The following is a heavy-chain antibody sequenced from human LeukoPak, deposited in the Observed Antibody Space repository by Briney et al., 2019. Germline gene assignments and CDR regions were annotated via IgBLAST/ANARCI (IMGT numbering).Heavy chain of an antibody. J-gene: IGHJ4*02. D-gene: IGHD3-3*01. CDR1: GFTMRTYG. CDR3: ARGAVEAFGVVIPFDN. Sequence: GGSLRLSCVASGFTMRTYGMSWVRQAPGKGLEWVANIKQDGSEKYYVDSVKGRFTISRDNAKNSLYLQMNSLRAEDTAVYYCARGAVEAFGVVIPFDNWGQGSLVTVSS. CDR2: IKQDGSEK. V-gene: IGHV3-7*01.